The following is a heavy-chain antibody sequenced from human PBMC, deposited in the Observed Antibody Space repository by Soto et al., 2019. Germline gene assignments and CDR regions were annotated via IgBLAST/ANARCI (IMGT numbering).Heavy chain of an antibody. CDR1: RFTLENYA. CDR2: ISWNSNTI. Sequence: PGGSLRLSSAASRFTLENYAMHLVRQAPGKSLECVSGISWNSNTIAYADSVKGRFTISRDNAKNSLYLQMNSLRAEDTALYYCAKGPRYYYDSSGKEIAFDIWGQGTMVTV. V-gene: IGHV3-9*01. J-gene: IGHJ3*02. D-gene: IGHD3-22*01. CDR3: AKGPRYYYDSSGKEIAFDI.